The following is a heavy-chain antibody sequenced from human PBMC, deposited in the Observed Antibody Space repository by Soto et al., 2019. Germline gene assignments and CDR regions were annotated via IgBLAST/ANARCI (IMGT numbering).Heavy chain of an antibody. J-gene: IGHJ4*02. CDR3: ARAIDLAGTTLDYFDY. CDR2: IIPIFGTA. D-gene: IGHD6-19*01. V-gene: IGHV1-69*06. CDR1: GGTFSSYA. Sequence: QVQLVQSGAEVKKPGSSVKVSCTASGGTFSSYAISWVRQAPGQGLEWLGGIIPIFGTANYAQKFQGRVTITADKSTSPAYMELSSLRSDDTAVYYCARAIDLAGTTLDYFDYWGQGTLVTVSS.